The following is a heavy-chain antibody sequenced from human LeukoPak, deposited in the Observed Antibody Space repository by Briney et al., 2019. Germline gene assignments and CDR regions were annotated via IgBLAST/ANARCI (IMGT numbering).Heavy chain of an antibody. D-gene: IGHD6-19*01. Sequence: ASVKVSCKVPGYAFTDYYMHWVQQAPGKGLQWMGLVAPQNDETIYAEKFQGRVTITADTSVDTVYMELSSLRSEDTAVYYCATIVGSGWYFDSWGQGTLVTVSS. V-gene: IGHV1-69-2*01. J-gene: IGHJ4*02. CDR1: GYAFTDYY. CDR2: VAPQNDET. CDR3: ATIVGSGWYFDS.